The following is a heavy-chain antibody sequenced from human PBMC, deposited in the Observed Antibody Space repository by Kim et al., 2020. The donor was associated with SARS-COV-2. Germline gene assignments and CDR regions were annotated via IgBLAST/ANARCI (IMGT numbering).Heavy chain of an antibody. J-gene: IGHJ4*02. V-gene: IGHV3-21*05. Sequence: GGSLRLSCAASGFTLRDYSMIWVRQAPGKGLEWLSYISSTSSHLTYGDSVKGRFTVSRDNAMNSLFLQLSSLRAEDTAVYYCARVGAGGGTWHFDDWGQG. CDR3: ARVGAGGGTWHFDD. CDR1: GFTLRDYS. D-gene: IGHD3-10*01. CDR2: ISSTSSHL.